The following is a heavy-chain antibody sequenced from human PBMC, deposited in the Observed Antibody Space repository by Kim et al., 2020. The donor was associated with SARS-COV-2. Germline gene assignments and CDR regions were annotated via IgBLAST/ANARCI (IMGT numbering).Heavy chain of an antibody. CDR3: AKRWFGEYFFDY. Sequence: YADPVKGRFTISRDNSKNTLYLQMNSLRAEDTAVYYCAKRWFGEYFFDYWGQGTLVTVSS. J-gene: IGHJ4*02. D-gene: IGHD3-10*01. V-gene: IGHV3-23*01.